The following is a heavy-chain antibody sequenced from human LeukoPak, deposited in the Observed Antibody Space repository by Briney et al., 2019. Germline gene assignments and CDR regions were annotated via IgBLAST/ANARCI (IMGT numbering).Heavy chain of an antibody. CDR1: GYTFTSYA. J-gene: IGHJ6*03. CDR2: INTNTGNP. D-gene: IGHD2-15*01. V-gene: IGHV7-4-1*02. CDR3: ARATSWGYSYYYYYMDV. Sequence: ASVKVSCKASGYTFTSYAMNWVRQAPGQGLEWMGWINTNTGNPTYAQGFTGRFVFSLDTSVSTAYLQISSLKAEDTAVYYCARATSWGYSYYYYYMDVWGKGTTVTVSS.